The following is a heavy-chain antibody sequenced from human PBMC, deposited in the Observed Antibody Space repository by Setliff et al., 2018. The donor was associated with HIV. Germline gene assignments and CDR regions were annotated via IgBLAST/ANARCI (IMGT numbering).Heavy chain of an antibody. CDR1: GYIFTGYY. Sequence: ASVKVSCKASGYIFTGYYIHWIRQAPGQGLECVGWINPNSGGTNYAQKFQGRVTMTRDRSISTAYMELNRLTSDDTAIYYCARGTEYYYDISGYPPHYWGQGTPVAVSS. J-gene: IGHJ4*01. D-gene: IGHD3-22*01. CDR2: INPNSGGT. V-gene: IGHV1-2*02. CDR3: ARGTEYYYDISGYPPHY.